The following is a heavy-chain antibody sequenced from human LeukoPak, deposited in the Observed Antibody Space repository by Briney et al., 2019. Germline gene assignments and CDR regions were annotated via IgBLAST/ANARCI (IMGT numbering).Heavy chain of an antibody. CDR3: AKESGARPSMCMDV. J-gene: IGHJ6*03. V-gene: IGHV3-23*01. CDR1: GVTFSRYA. D-gene: IGHD6-6*01. CDR2: ISGSGGST. Sequence: GGSLRLSCAASGVTFSRYAMSGGCQAPGKGLEWGSAISGSGGSTYYADSVKGRFTISRDNSKNTLYLQMNSLRAEDTAVYYCAKESGARPSMCMDVWGKGTTATVSS.